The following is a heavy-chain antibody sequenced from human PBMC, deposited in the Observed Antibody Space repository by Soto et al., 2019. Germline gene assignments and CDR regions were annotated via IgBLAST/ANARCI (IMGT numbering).Heavy chain of an antibody. CDR2: ISGSGGST. D-gene: IGHD1-26*01. CDR1: GFTFSSYA. J-gene: IGHJ4*02. Sequence: EVQLLESGGGLVQPGGSLRLSCAASGFTFSSYAMRWVRQAPVKGLEWVSAISGSGGSTYYADSVKGRFTISRDNSKNTLYLQMNGLGAEDAAVYYCARRGSGSYYDYWGQGTLVTVSS. CDR3: ARRGSGSYYDY. V-gene: IGHV3-23*01.